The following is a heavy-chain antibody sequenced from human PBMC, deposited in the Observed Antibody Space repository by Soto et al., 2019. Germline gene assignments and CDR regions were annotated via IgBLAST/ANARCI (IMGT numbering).Heavy chain of an antibody. CDR1: GFSLSTSGVG. Sequence: SGPTLVKPTQTLTLTCTFSGFSLSTSGVGVGWIRQPPGKALEWLALIYWDDDKRYSPSLKSRLTITKDTSKNQVVLTMTNMDPVDTATYYCAHITQGVTIFGVVTKADYYYYMDVWGKGTTVTVS. CDR3: AHITQGVTIFGVVTKADYYYYMDV. CDR2: IYWDDDK. D-gene: IGHD3-3*01. V-gene: IGHV2-5*02. J-gene: IGHJ6*03.